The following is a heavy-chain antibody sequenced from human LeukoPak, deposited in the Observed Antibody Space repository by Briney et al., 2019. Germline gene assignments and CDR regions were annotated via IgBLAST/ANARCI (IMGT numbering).Heavy chain of an antibody. CDR1: GFTFSSYG. D-gene: IGHD3-3*01. CDR2: IKQDGSEK. CDR3: ARGITIFGVVRPYAFDI. V-gene: IGHV3-7*01. J-gene: IGHJ3*02. Sequence: GGSLRLSCAASGFTFSSYGMHWVRQAPGKGLEWVANIKQDGSEKYYVDSVKGRFTISRDNAKNSLYLQMNSLRAEDTAVYYCARGITIFGVVRPYAFDIWGQGTMVTVSS.